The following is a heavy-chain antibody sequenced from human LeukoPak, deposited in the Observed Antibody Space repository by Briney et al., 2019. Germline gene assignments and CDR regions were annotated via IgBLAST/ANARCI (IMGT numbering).Heavy chain of an antibody. CDR2: IWYDGSNK. D-gene: IGHD5-12*01. J-gene: IGHJ4*02. V-gene: IGHV3-33*08. CDR1: GFTFSTYS. Sequence: PGGSLRLSCAAPGFTFSTYSMDWVRQAPGQGLEWVTVIWYDGSNKNYADSVKGRFTISRDNSKNTLYLQMNSLRAEDTAVYYCARDSGYSGYGYYFDYWGQGTLVTVSS. CDR3: ARDSGYSGYGYYFDY.